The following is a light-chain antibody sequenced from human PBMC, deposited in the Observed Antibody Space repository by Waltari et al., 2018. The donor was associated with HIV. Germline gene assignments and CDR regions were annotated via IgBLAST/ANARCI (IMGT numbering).Light chain of an antibody. CDR1: TIDISDFHF. J-gene: IGLJ3*02. CDR2: EVY. CDR3: SSYSARGFVV. V-gene: IGLV2-14*01. Sequence: HSALTQPASVSASPGQSITFSCPGPTIDISDFHFLAWYQQSPGSAPQPVLFEVYSRPSGISDRFAGSKSGVTASLTISALRAEDEADYFCSSYSARGFVVFGGGTKVTVL.